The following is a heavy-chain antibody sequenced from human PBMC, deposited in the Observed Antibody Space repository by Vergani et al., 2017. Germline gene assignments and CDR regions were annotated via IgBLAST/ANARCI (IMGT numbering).Heavy chain of an antibody. CDR3: ARGPTIFGVVTALFVY. J-gene: IGHJ4*02. CDR1: GGTFSSYT. D-gene: IGHD3-3*01. CDR2: IIPILGIA. V-gene: IGHV1-69*02. Sequence: QVQLVQSGAEVKKPGSSVKVSCKASGGTFSSYTISWVRQAPGQGLEWMGRIIPILGIANYAQKFQGRVTITADKSTSTAYMELSSLRSEDTAVYYCARGPTIFGVVTALFVYWGQGTLVTVSS.